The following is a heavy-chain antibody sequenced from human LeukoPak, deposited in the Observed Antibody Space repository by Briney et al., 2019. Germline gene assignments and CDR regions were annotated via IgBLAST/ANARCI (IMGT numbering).Heavy chain of an antibody. D-gene: IGHD3-22*01. CDR2: IIPILGIA. CDR3: ARIDDSSGYLTNWFDP. CDR1: GGTFSSYA. V-gene: IGHV1-69*04. Sequence: SVKVSCKASGGTFSSYAISWVRQAPGQGLEWMGRIIPILGIANYAQKFQGRVTITADKSTSTAYMELSSLRSEDTAVYYCARIDDSSGYLTNWFDPWGQGTLVTVSS. J-gene: IGHJ5*02.